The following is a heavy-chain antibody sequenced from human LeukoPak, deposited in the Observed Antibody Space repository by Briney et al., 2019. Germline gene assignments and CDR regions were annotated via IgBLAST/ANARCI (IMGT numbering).Heavy chain of an antibody. Sequence: ASVKVSCKASGYTFTGYYMHWVRQAPGQGLEWMGIINPSGGSTSYAQKFQGRVTMTRDMSTGTVYMELSSLRSEDTAVYYCAREAPDRYNDYWGQGTLVTVSS. D-gene: IGHD5-18*01. V-gene: IGHV1-46*01. J-gene: IGHJ4*02. CDR2: INPSGGST. CDR3: AREAPDRYNDY. CDR1: GYTFTGYY.